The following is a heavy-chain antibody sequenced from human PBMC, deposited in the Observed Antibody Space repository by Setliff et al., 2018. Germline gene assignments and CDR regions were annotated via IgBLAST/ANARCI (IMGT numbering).Heavy chain of an antibody. CDR2: LFHTGTP. J-gene: IGHJ4*02. Sequence: KPSETLSLTCTVSGYSITSGYYWGWIRQSPGKGLEWLGSLFHTGTPYYNPSLQSRLTMSVDTSNNQFSLKLNSVTADDAAVYYCARHLWGRWMATSSDYFDYWGQGSLVTVSS. V-gene: IGHV4-38-2*02. CDR3: ARHLWGRWMATSSDYFDY. D-gene: IGHD5-12*01. CDR1: GYSITSGYY.